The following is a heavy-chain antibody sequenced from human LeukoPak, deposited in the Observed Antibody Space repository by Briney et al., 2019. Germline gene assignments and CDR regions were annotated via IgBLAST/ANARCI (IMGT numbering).Heavy chain of an antibody. V-gene: IGHV4-59*01. D-gene: IGHD7-27*01. J-gene: IGHJ6*03. CDR1: GGSISSYY. Sequence: SETLSLTCTVSGGSISSYYWSWIRQPPGKGLEWIGYIYYSGSTNYNPSLKSRVTISVDTSKNQFSLKLSSVTAADTAVYYCARGGRFPPGDGPLDYYYMDVWGIGTTVTVS. CDR2: IYYSGST. CDR3: ARGGRFPPGDGPLDYYYMDV.